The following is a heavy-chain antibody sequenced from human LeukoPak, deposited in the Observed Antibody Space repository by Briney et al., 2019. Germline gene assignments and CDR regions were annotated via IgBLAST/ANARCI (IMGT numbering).Heavy chain of an antibody. D-gene: IGHD3-3*01. Sequence: PSETLSLTCAVSGGSISSSNWWSWVRQPPGKGLEWIGEIYHSGSTNYNPSLKSRVTISVDKSKNQFSLKLSSVTAADTAVYYCARAPGGMDYDFWSGYWNWFDPWGQGTLVAVSS. CDR2: IYHSGST. CDR3: ARAPGGMDYDFWSGYWNWFDP. V-gene: IGHV4-4*02. CDR1: GGSISSSNW. J-gene: IGHJ5*02.